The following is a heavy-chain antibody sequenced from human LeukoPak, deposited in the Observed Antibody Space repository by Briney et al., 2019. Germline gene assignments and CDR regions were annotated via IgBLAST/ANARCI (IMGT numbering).Heavy chain of an antibody. Sequence: ASVKVSCKASGYTFTGYYMHWVRQAPGQGLEWMGRINPNSGVTNYAQKFQGSVTMTRDTSISTAYMELSKLRSDDTAVYYCARQSLVNYYYYYMDVWGKGTTVTVSS. V-gene: IGHV1-2*06. CDR2: INPNSGVT. D-gene: IGHD2-2*01. CDR1: GYTFTGYY. CDR3: ARQSLVNYYYYYMDV. J-gene: IGHJ6*03.